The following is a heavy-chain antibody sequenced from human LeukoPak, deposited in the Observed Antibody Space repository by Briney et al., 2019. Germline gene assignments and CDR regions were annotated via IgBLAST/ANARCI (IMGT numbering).Heavy chain of an antibody. CDR1: GGSFSGYY. D-gene: IGHD2-21*02. Sequence: SETLSLTCAVYGGSFSGYYWSWIRQPPGKGLEWIGEINHSGSTNYNPSLKSRVTISVDTSKNQFSLKLSSVTAADTAVYYCARHIRRGSHIVVVTATYRYFDLWGRGTLVTVSS. V-gene: IGHV4-34*01. CDR2: INHSGST. CDR3: ARHIRRGSHIVVVTATYRYFDL. J-gene: IGHJ2*01.